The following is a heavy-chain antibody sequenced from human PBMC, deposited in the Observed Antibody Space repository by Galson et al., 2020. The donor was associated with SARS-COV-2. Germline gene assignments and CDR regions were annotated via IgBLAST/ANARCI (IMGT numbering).Heavy chain of an antibody. J-gene: IGHJ4*02. CDR3: ARGRPNAIAEGGKFFPD. Sequence: SQASETLSLTCEVSGGSFSDNYWNWIRLRPGKGLEWIGEINSARSTKYNPSLKSRVTMSVETSKNQISLRLKSVTAADTAVYYCARGRPNAIAEGGKFFPDWGQGTLVTVSP. V-gene: IGHV4-34*01. D-gene: IGHD6-13*01. CDR1: GGSFSDNY. CDR2: INSARST.